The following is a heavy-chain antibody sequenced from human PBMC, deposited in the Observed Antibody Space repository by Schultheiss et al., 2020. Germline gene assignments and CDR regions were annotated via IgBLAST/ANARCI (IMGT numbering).Heavy chain of an antibody. Sequence: SETLSLTCAVYGGSFSGYYWSWIRQPPGKGLEWIGEIYHSGSTNYNTSLKSRLTMSVDSSKNQFSLKLSSVTAADTAVYYCATSGLYGDHLDYWGQGTLVTVSS. CDR1: GGSFSGYY. J-gene: IGHJ4*02. D-gene: IGHD4-17*01. V-gene: IGHV4-34*01. CDR3: ATSGLYGDHLDY. CDR2: IYHSGST.